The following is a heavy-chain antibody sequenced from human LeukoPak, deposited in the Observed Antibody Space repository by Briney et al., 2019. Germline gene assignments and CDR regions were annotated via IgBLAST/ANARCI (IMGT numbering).Heavy chain of an antibody. CDR1: GFTFSSYW. V-gene: IGHV3-74*01. CDR2: SNEDGSTT. J-gene: IGHJ4*02. Sequence: GGSLRLSCAASGFTFSSYWMHWVRQAPGKGLVWVSRSNEDGSTTNYVDSVKGRFTISRDNARNTLYLQMNSLRADDTAVYYCVRDLGGRSGHWGPGTLVTVSS. CDR3: VRDLGGRSGH. D-gene: IGHD1-26*01.